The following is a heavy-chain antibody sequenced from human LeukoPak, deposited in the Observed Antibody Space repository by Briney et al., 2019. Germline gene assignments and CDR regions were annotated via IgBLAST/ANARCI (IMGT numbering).Heavy chain of an antibody. J-gene: IGHJ4*02. V-gene: IGHV4-59*06. Sequence: SETLSLTCTVSGGSISSNYWSWIRQPPGKGLEWIGYIYYSGNTYYNPSLKSRVTISIDTSKNQFSLKLSSVTAADTAVYYCARGYSSTWYEDNWGQGTLVTVSS. CDR1: GGSISSNY. D-gene: IGHD6-13*01. CDR2: IYYSGNT. CDR3: ARGYSSTWYEDN.